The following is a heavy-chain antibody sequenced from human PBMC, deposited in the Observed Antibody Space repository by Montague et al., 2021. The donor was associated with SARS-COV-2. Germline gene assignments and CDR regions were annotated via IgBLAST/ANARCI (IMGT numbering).Heavy chain of an antibody. CDR1: TTSFSGYY. V-gene: IGHV4-34*01. Sequence: SETLSLTCAVHTTSFSGYYRGWIRQSPGKGPEWIGEIDRSGKTNYNPTLKSRVTISADTSKSQFSLKLNSVTAADTAVYYCVRGWGSWFHWGQGTLVTVSS. CDR3: VRGWGSWFH. J-gene: IGHJ4*02. CDR2: IDRSGKT. D-gene: IGHD3-16*01.